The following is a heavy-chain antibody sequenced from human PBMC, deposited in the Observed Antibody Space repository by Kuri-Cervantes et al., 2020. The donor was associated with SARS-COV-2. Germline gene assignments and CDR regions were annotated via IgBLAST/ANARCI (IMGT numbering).Heavy chain of an antibody. V-gene: IGHV1-69*04. Sequence: SVKVSCKASGDTFSAYAISWVRQAPGQGLEWMGRLSPVLRTTHYAQKFQGRLTITADNSTTTAYMDLGSLKSDDTAVYYCARASTYCSSTSCYDYYYMDVWGKGTTVTVSS. D-gene: IGHD2-2*01. CDR2: LSPVLRTT. CDR3: ARASTYCSSTSCYDYYYMDV. J-gene: IGHJ6*03. CDR1: GDTFSAYA.